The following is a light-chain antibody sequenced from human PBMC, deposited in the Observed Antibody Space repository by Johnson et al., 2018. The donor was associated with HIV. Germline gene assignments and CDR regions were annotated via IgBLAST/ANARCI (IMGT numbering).Light chain of an antibody. CDR2: ENN. J-gene: IGLJ1*01. Sequence: QSVLTQPPSVSAAPGQKVIISCSGSSSNIGKNYVSWYQQVPGTAPKLLIYENNKRPSGIPDRFSASKSGTSATLGITGLQTGDEADYYCGTWDSSLSAGFFGTGTKVTVL. V-gene: IGLV1-51*02. CDR3: GTWDSSLSAGF. CDR1: SSNIGKNY.